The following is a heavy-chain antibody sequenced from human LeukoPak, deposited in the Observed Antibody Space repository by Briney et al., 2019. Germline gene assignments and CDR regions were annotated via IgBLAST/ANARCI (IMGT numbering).Heavy chain of an antibody. Sequence: SETLSLTCAVSGCSITTTDFDWAWIRQPPGQGFEWIPTISSSGKAYYYPTLMIRINISVDTSKNELSLDVTSVTAADTGLFYCARFKGGTGFDYWGRGILVIVS. CDR1: GCSITTTDFD. D-gene: IGHD1-26*01. CDR2: ISSSGKA. V-gene: IGHV4-39*01. CDR3: ARFKGGTGFDY. J-gene: IGHJ4*02.